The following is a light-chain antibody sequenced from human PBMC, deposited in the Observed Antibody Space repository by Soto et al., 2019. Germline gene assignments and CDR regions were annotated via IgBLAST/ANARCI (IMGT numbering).Light chain of an antibody. CDR3: RTLSFNLSAVI. CDR1: GSNIGNNY. Sequence: QSVLTQPPSLSAAPGQTVTISCSGRGSNIGNNYVSWYQQFPGTSPRLLIFENDQRPSGIPDRFSGSKSGTSATLGITGLQTGDAADYYCRTLSFNLSAVIFGVWNKLTVI. J-gene: IGLJ2*01. CDR2: END. V-gene: IGLV1-51*02.